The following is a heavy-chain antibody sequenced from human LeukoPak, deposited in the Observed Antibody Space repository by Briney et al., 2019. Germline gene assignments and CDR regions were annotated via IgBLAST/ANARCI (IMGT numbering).Heavy chain of an antibody. CDR2: IYYSGST. V-gene: IGHV4-39*07. D-gene: IGHD2-2*01. CDR3: ARVACSSTSCYPEFDY. CDR1: GGSISSSSYY. J-gene: IGHJ4*02. Sequence: SETLSLTCTVSGGSISSSSYYWGWIRQPPGKGLEWIGSIYYSGSTYYNPSLKSRVTISVDTSKNQSSLKLSSVTAADTAVYYCARVACSSTSCYPEFDYWGQGTLVTVSS.